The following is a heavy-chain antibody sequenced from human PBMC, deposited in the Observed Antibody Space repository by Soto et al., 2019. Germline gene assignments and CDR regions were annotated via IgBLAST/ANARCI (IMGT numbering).Heavy chain of an antibody. Sequence: ASVKVSCKASGYTFTSYDINWVRQATGQGLEWMGWMNPNSGNTGYAQKFQGRVTMTRNTSISTAYMELSSLRSEDTAVYYCAREYSSSSPRYYYYYMDVWGKGTTVTVSS. V-gene: IGHV1-8*01. J-gene: IGHJ6*03. CDR2: MNPNSGNT. CDR1: GYTFTSYD. CDR3: AREYSSSSPRYYYYYMDV. D-gene: IGHD6-6*01.